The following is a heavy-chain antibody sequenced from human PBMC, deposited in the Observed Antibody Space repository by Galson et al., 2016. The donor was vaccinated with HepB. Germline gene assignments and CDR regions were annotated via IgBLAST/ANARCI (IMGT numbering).Heavy chain of an antibody. Sequence: TLSLTCTVSGGSISSLGHYWTWIRQNPEKGLQWIGYMYYSGNAHYNPSLKSRVIISIDTSKNQFSLKLSSVTAADTAVYFCARSNYHDTSRAFDIWGQGTVITV. CDR2: MYYSGNA. D-gene: IGHD3-22*01. CDR3: ARSNYHDTSRAFDI. J-gene: IGHJ3*02. V-gene: IGHV4-31*03. CDR1: GGSISSLGHY.